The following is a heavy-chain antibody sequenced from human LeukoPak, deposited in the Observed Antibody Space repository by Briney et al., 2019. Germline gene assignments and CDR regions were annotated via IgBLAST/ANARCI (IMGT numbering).Heavy chain of an antibody. CDR2: ISAYNGNT. Sequence: GASVKVSCKASGYTFTSYGISWVRQAPGQGLEWMGWISAYNGNTNYAQKLQGRVTMTTDTSTSTAYMELRSLRSDDTAVYYCARVVLLWFGELGYFDYWGQGTLVTASS. CDR3: ARVVLLWFGELGYFDY. D-gene: IGHD3-10*01. J-gene: IGHJ4*02. CDR1: GYTFTSYG. V-gene: IGHV1-18*01.